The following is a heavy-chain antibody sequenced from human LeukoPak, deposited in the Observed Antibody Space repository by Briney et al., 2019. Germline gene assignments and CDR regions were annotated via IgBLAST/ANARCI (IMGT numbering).Heavy chain of an antibody. CDR1: GGSISSSSYY. V-gene: IGHV4-39*01. CDR3: ARHPNPYYYDSSGYPFDY. CDR2: IYYSGST. D-gene: IGHD3-22*01. J-gene: IGHJ4*02. Sequence: SETLSLTCTVSGGSISSSSYYWGWIRQPPGKGLEWIGSIYYSGSTYYNPSLKSRVTISVVTSKNQFSLKLSSVTAADTAVYYCARHPNPYYYDSSGYPFDYWGQGTLVTVSS.